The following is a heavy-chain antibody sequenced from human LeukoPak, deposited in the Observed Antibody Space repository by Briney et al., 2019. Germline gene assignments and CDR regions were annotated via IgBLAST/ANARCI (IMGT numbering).Heavy chain of an antibody. CDR2: IYYTGGT. J-gene: IGHJ4*02. V-gene: IGHV4-39*01. Sequence: SETLSLTCTVSGGSISSSPSFWGWIRQPPGKGLEWIGTIYYTGGTYYNPSLKSRVTISLDTSKNQFSLKLSSVTAADTAVYYCARVGKGRYTYGYFDYWGQGTLVTVSS. CDR1: GGSISSSPSF. D-gene: IGHD5-18*01. CDR3: ARVGKGRYTYGYFDY.